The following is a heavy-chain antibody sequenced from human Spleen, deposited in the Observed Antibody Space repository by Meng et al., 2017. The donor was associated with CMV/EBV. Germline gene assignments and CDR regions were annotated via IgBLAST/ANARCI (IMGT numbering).Heavy chain of an antibody. D-gene: IGHD1-1*01. V-gene: IGHV1-46*01. Sequence: ASVKVSCKASGYSFSDYYIHWVRQAPGQGLEWMGIIDPSGGRTTYAQKFQDRVTMTRDTSTSTMYMELSSLRSEDTAVYYCASERYGQGMDVWGQGTTVTVSS. CDR1: GYSFSDYY. CDR3: ASERYGQGMDV. J-gene: IGHJ6*02. CDR2: IDPSGGRT.